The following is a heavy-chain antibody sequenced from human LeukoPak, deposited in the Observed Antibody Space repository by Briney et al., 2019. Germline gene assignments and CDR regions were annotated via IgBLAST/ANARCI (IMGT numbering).Heavy chain of an antibody. Sequence: PSETLSHTCTVSGGSLSSYYWSWIRQPPGKGLEWIGYVFNSGRTNLNPSLRSRATMSVDTSKNQFSLKLSSLTAADTAVYYCAGRQHIVVVTATRGSFDMWGQGTMVTVSS. J-gene: IGHJ3*02. CDR2: VFNSGRT. D-gene: IGHD2-21*02. V-gene: IGHV4-59*01. CDR1: GGSLSSYY. CDR3: AGRQHIVVVTATRGSFDM.